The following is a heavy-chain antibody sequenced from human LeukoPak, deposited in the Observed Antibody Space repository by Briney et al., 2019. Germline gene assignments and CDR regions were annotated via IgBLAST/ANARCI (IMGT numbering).Heavy chain of an antibody. J-gene: IGHJ4*02. Sequence: SGGSTYYADSVKCRFTISRDNSKNTLYLQMNRLRAEDTAVYYCAIETPAVTATEYFDFWGQGTLVTVSS. V-gene: IGHV3-66*02. CDR3: AIETPAVTATEYFDF. CDR2: SGGST. D-gene: IGHD2-21*02.